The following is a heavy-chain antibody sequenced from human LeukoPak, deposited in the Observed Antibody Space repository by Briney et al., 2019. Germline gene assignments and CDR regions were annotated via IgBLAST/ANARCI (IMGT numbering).Heavy chain of an antibody. D-gene: IGHD5-18*01. CDR2: IWYGGSNK. CDR1: GFTFSSHG. J-gene: IGHJ4*02. V-gene: IGHV3-33*06. CDR3: AKNDRGYSYGYKFDY. Sequence: GRSLRLSCAASGFTFSSHGMHWVRQAPGKGLEWVAVIWYGGSNKYYADSVKGRFTISRDNSKNTLYLQMNSLRAEDTAVYYCAKNDRGYSYGYKFDYWGQGTLVTVSS.